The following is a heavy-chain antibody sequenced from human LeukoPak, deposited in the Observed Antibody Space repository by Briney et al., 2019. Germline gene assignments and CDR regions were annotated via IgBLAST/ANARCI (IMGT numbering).Heavy chain of an antibody. Sequence: SETLSLTCAVSGYSISSGYYWGWIRQPPGKGLEWIGSIYHSGSTYYNPSLRSRVTISVDTSKNQFSLKLSSVTAADTAVYYCVRNYDIWGGFDPWGQGTLVTVSS. CDR2: IYHSGST. CDR1: GYSISSGYY. D-gene: IGHD3-9*01. J-gene: IGHJ5*02. V-gene: IGHV4-38-2*01. CDR3: VRNYDIWGGFDP.